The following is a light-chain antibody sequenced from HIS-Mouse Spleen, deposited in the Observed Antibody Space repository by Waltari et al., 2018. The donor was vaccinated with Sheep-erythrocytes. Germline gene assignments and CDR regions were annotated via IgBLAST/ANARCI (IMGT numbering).Light chain of an antibody. V-gene: IGLV1-44*01. J-gene: IGLJ3*02. Sequence: QSVLTQPPSASGTPGQRVTISCSGSSSNIGRNTVNWYQQPPGTAPKLLIYSTNQRPSGVTARFSGSKSGTSASLAISGLQSEDEADYYCAAWDDSLNGPVFGGGTKLTVL. CDR3: AAWDDSLNGPV. CDR1: SSNIGRNT. CDR2: STN.